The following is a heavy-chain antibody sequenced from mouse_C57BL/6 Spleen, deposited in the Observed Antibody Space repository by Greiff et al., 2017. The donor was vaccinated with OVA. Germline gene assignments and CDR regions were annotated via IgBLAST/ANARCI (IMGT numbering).Heavy chain of an antibody. CDR1: GYTFTSYW. V-gene: IGHV1-59*01. CDR3: AGSDGNTGDY. CDR2: IDPSDSYT. Sequence: VQLQQPGAELVRPGTSVKLSCKASGYTFTSYWMHWVKQRPGQGLEWIGVIDPSDSYTNYNQKFKGKATLTVDTSSSTAYMQLSSLTSEDSAVYYCAGSDGNTGDYWGQGTTLTVSS. D-gene: IGHD2-1*01. J-gene: IGHJ2*01.